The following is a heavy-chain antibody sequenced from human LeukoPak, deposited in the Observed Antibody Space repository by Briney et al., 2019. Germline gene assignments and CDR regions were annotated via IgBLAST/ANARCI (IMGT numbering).Heavy chain of an antibody. J-gene: IGHJ3*02. V-gene: IGHV3-23*01. CDR1: EFTFDNFD. D-gene: IGHD6-13*01. CDR3: ARAEYSSSLSSFDAFDI. Sequence: GGSLRLSCAASEFTFDNFDMSWVRQAPGKGLEWVSVITGSGGSTEYADSVKGRFIISRDNSKNTLYLQINSLRAEDTAVYYRARAEYSSSLSSFDAFDIWGQGTMVTVSS. CDR2: ITGSGGST.